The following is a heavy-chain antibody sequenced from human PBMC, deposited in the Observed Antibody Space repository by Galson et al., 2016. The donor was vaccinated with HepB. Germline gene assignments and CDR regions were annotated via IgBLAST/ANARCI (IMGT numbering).Heavy chain of an antibody. CDR1: GGSLSAYY. J-gene: IGHJ3*02. CDR3: ATGYCSGGSCYSGAFHI. V-gene: IGHV4-34*01. CDR2: INHTGGT. D-gene: IGHD2-15*01. Sequence: SETLSLTCTVNGGSLSAYYWNWIRQPPGKGLEWIGEINHTGGTDYTPSPKSRVSISIDTSKNQFSLNLNSVTAADTAVYFCATGYCSGGSCYSGAFHIWGQGTMVTVSA.